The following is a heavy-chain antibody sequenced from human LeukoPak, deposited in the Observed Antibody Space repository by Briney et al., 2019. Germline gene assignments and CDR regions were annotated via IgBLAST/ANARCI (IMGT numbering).Heavy chain of an antibody. Sequence: ASVKVSCKASGGTFSSYAISWVRQAPGQGLEWMGWINPNSGDTNYAQKFQGRVTKTRDTSISTANMELSRLRSDDTAVYYCARGGIVVVPPASVFDPWGQGTLVTVSS. CDR2: INPNSGDT. CDR1: GGTFSSYA. D-gene: IGHD2-2*01. CDR3: ARGGIVVVPPASVFDP. J-gene: IGHJ5*02. V-gene: IGHV1-2*02.